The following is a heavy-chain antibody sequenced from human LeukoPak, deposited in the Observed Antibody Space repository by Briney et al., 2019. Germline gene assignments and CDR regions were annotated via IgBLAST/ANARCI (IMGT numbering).Heavy chain of an antibody. J-gene: IGHJ5*02. CDR1: GFTFSSYS. V-gene: IGHV3-21*01. CDR3: ARVLGIVVVPAAMPMEGWFDP. D-gene: IGHD2-2*03. Sequence: AGGSLRLSCAASGFTFSSYSMNWVRQAPGKGLEWVSSISSSSSYIYYADSVKGRFTISRDNAKNSLYLQMNSLRAEDTAVYYCARVLGIVVVPAAMPMEGWFDPWGQGTLVTVSS. CDR2: ISSSSSYI.